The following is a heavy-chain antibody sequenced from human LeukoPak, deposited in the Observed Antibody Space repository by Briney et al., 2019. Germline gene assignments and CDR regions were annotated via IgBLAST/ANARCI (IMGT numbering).Heavy chain of an antibody. CDR3: ARGVGEVYDILTGYPNPRNWFDP. CDR1: GGSISSGSYY. CDR2: IYTSGST. Sequence: SQTLSLTCTVSGGSISSGSYYWSWIRQPAGKGLEWIGRIYTSGSTNYNPSLKSRVTISVDTSKNQFSLKLSSVTAADTAVYYCARGVGEVYDILTGYPNPRNWFDPWGQGTLVTVSS. V-gene: IGHV4-61*02. D-gene: IGHD3-9*01. J-gene: IGHJ5*02.